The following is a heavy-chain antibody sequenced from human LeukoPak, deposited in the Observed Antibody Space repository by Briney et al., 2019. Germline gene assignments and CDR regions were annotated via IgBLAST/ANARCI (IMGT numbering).Heavy chain of an antibody. J-gene: IGHJ4*02. CDR3: ASSGWYPGYFDY. Sequence: SETLSLTCTVSGGSISSYYWNWIRQPQGKGLEWIGYIYYSGSTNYNPSLKSRVTISVDTSKNQFSLKLSSVTAADTAVYYCASSGWYPGYFDYWGQGILVTVSS. CDR2: IYYSGST. V-gene: IGHV4-59*01. CDR1: GGSISSYY. D-gene: IGHD6-19*01.